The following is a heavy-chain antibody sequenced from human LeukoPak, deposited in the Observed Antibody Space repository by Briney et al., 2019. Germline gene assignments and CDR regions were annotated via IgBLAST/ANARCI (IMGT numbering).Heavy chain of an antibody. CDR3: SRDSLSSCGGDCYSGLDV. V-gene: IGHV3-74*01. D-gene: IGHD2-21*02. J-gene: IGHJ6*02. CDR2: IKSDGSST. Sequence: GSLRLXCAASGFTFSNYWMHWVRQAPGEALMWVSRIKSDGSSTTYADSVKGRFTISRDNAKNTLYLQMNSLRAEDTAVYYCSRDSLSSCGGDCYSGLDVWGQGTTVTVSS. CDR1: GFTFSNYW.